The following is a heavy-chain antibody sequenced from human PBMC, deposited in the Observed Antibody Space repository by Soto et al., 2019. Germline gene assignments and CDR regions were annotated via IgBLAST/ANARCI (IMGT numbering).Heavy chain of an antibody. J-gene: IGHJ6*02. D-gene: IGHD3-3*01. V-gene: IGHV4-34*01. CDR3: AAAITIFGVVTPYYYYGMDV. CDR2: INHSGST. CDR1: GGSFSGYY. Sequence: SETLSLTCAVYGGSFSGYYWSWIRQPPGKGLEWIGEINHSGSTNYNPSLKSRVTISVDTFKNQFSLKLSSVTAADTAVYYCAAAITIFGVVTPYYYYGMDVWGQGTTVTVSS.